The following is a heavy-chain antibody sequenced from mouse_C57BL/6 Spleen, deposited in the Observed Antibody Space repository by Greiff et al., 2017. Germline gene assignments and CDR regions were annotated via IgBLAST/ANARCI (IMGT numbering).Heavy chain of an antibody. V-gene: IGHV1-52*01. CDR2: IDPSDSET. J-gene: IGHJ4*01. Sequence: QVQLQQPGAELVRPGSSVKLSCKASGYTFTSYWMHWVKQRPIQGLEWIGNIDPSDSETHYNQKFKDKATLTVDKSSSTAYMQLSSLTSEDSAVYYCARHYDYPMDYWGQGPSVTVSS. CDR1: GYTFTSYW. D-gene: IGHD2-4*01. CDR3: ARHYDYPMDY.